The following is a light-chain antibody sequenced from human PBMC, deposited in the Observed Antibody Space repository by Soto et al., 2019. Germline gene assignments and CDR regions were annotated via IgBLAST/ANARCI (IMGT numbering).Light chain of an antibody. CDR2: DAS. Sequence: EIVLTQSPATLSLSPGERATLSCRASQSVSSYLAWYQQKPGQAPRLLIYDASNRATGIPARFSGSGSGTYFTLTSSSLEPEDFAVYYCQQRSNWPTFGQGTKVEIK. CDR1: QSVSSY. CDR3: QQRSNWPT. J-gene: IGKJ1*01. V-gene: IGKV3-11*01.